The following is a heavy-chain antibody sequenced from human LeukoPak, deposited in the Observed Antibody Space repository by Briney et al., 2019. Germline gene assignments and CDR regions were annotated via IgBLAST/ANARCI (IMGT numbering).Heavy chain of an antibody. CDR3: ARTGYYYDSSGYNPDAFDI. CDR1: GYTFTSYG. V-gene: IGHV1-18*01. Sequence: ASVKVSCKTSGYTFTSYGINWVRQAPGQGLEWMGWISAYNGKTNYAQKLQGRVTMTTDTSTSTAYMELRSLRSDDTAMYYCARTGYYYDSSGYNPDAFDIWGQGTMVTVSS. CDR2: ISAYNGKT. D-gene: IGHD3-22*01. J-gene: IGHJ3*02.